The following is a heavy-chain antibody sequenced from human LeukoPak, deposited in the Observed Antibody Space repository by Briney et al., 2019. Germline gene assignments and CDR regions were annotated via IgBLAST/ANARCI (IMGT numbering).Heavy chain of an antibody. CDR3: ARGAWMGATGWFDP. J-gene: IGHJ5*02. V-gene: IGHV1-8*02. CDR2: MNPNSGNT. Sequence: GASVKVSCTASGGTFSSYAISWVRQAPGQGLEWMGWMNPNSGNTGYAQKFQGRVTMTRNTSISTAYMELSSLRSEDTAVYYCARGAWMGATGWFDPWGQGTLVTVSS. D-gene: IGHD1-26*01. CDR1: GGTFSSYA.